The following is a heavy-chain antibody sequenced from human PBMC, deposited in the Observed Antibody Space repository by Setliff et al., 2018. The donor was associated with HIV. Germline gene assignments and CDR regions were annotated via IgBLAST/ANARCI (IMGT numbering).Heavy chain of an antibody. CDR3: AKEYHTAATGTRVANYFDY. CDR2: INPSDGGA. Sequence: GASVKVSCKASGYTFTSCFLHWVRQAPGQGLEYMGIINPSDGGADYVEKFQDRVTITRDTSTSTVYMEMSSLRSEDTAIYYCAKEYHTAATGTRVANYFDYWGQGTLVTVSS. J-gene: IGHJ4*02. D-gene: IGHD6-13*01. CDR1: GYTFTSCF. V-gene: IGHV1-46*01.